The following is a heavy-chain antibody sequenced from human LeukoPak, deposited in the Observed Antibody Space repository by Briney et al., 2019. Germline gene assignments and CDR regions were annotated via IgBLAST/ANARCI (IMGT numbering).Heavy chain of an antibody. J-gene: IGHJ4*02. CDR3: ARLGSVAMPFDY. Sequence: PSETLSLTCTVSGGSMNNYYWNWIRQPPGKGLEWIGYSYYSGSTNYNPSLKSRVNISVDTSKYQFSLNLSSVTAADTAVYYCARLGSVAMPFDYWGQGTLVTVSS. V-gene: IGHV4-59*08. D-gene: IGHD2-2*01. CDR2: SYYSGST. CDR1: GGSMNNYY.